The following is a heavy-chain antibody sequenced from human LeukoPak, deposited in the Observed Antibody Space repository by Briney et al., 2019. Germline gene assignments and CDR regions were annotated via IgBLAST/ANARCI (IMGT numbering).Heavy chain of an antibody. D-gene: IGHD3-22*01. CDR3: AKGSRQDYDSSGYFY. J-gene: IGHJ4*02. CDR1: AFIFSSYA. CDR2: IGGSGGST. Sequence: PGGSLRLSCAASAFIFSSYAMSWVRQAPGKGLEWVSAIGGSGGSTYHADSVKGRFTISRDNSKNTLYLQMNSLRAEDTAVYYCAKGSRQDYDSSGYFYWGQGTLVTVSS. V-gene: IGHV3-23*01.